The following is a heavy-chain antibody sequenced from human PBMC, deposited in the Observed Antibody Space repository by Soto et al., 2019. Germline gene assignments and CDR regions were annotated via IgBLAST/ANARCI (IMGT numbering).Heavy chain of an antibody. D-gene: IGHD1-26*01. CDR1: GFDFTYYA. CDR3: GKGVGVGGTLGLFDF. J-gene: IGHJ4*02. V-gene: IGHV3-30*18. Sequence: QVQLVESGGGAVQPGESLRLSCVASGFDFTYYAMHWVRQAPGKGLESVAVMSSDGSKIHHTDSVKGRFTISRDNSKNTLYLQMNSLRKEDTAVYFFGKGVGVGGTLGLFDFWCQGTVVSVSS. CDR2: MSSDGSKI.